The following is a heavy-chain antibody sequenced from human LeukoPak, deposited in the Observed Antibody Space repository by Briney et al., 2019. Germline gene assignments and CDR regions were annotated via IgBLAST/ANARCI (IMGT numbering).Heavy chain of an antibody. CDR1: GFTFSSYA. V-gene: IGHV3-48*01. CDR2: ISSSSSTI. Sequence: PGGSLRLSCAASGFTFSSYAMSWVRQAPGEGLEWVSYISSSSSTIYYADSVKGRFTISRDNAKNSLYLQMNSLRAEDTAVYYCARDRYSGHFDYWGQGTLVTVSS. J-gene: IGHJ4*02. D-gene: IGHD6-19*01. CDR3: ARDRYSGHFDY.